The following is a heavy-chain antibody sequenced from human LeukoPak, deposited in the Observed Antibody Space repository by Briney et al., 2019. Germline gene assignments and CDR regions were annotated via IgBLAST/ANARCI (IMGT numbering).Heavy chain of an antibody. V-gene: IGHV3-21*01. CDR1: GFTFSSYS. CDR2: ISSSSSYI. Sequence: PGGSLRLSCAASGFTFSSYSMNWVRQAPGQGLEWVSSISSSSSYIYYADSVKGRFTISRDNAKNSLYLQMNSLRVEDTAVYYCARGPLDSFDIWGQGTMVTVSS. CDR3: ARGPLDSFDI. J-gene: IGHJ3*02.